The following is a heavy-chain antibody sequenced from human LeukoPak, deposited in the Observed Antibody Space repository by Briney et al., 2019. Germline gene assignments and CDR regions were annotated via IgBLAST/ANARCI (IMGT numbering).Heavy chain of an antibody. D-gene: IGHD3-10*01. CDR2: ISSTGNSI. J-gene: IGHJ5*02. V-gene: IGHV3-11*01. Sequence: PGGSLRLSCAATGFRFSDYYMSWIRQARGKGLEWVAYISSTGNSIFYADSVKGRFTISRDHAKNSLSLQLNSLRAEDTAVYYCAKGGIRYGYWFDHWGQGTLVTVSS. CDR1: GFRFSDYY. CDR3: AKGGIRYGYWFDH.